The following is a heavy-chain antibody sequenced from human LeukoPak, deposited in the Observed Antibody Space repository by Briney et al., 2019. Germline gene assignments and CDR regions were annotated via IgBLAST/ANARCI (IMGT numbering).Heavy chain of an antibody. V-gene: IGHV4-31*03. CDR2: IYCSGST. CDR3: AREETNLRYLDY. D-gene: IGHD3-9*01. CDR1: GGSISRGGYY. Sequence: SETLSLTCTVSGGSISRGGYYWSWIRQHPGKGLEWIGYIYCSGSTYYNPSLKSRVTISVDTSKNQFSLKLSSVTAADTAVYYCAREETNLRYLDYWGQGTLVTVSS. J-gene: IGHJ4*02.